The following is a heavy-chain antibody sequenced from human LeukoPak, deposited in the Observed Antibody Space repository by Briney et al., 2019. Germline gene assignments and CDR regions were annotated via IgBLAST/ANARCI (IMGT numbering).Heavy chain of an antibody. CDR1: GYTFTSYG. D-gene: IGHD3-10*01. J-gene: IGHJ5*02. V-gene: IGHV1-18*01. Sequence: ASVKVSCKASGYTFTSYGISWVRQAPGQGLEWMGWISAYNGNTNYAQKLQGRVTMTTDTSTSTAYMELRSLRSDDTAVYYCARDSYYGSGSYYNLNWLDPWGQGTLVTVSS. CDR3: ARDSYYGSGSYYNLNWLDP. CDR2: ISAYNGNT.